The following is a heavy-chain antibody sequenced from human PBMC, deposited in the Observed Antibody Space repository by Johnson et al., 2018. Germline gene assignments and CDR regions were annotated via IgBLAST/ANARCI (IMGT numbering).Heavy chain of an antibody. CDR2: IWYDGSNK. CDR3: ARDMGNRVTTPCFDP. Sequence: QVQLVQSGGGLVQPGGSLRLSCAASGFTFSNYGMHWVRQAPGKGLEWVAVIWYDGSNKYYADSVKGRFTISRENSKNTRYLQMNSLRAEDTAVYYCARDMGNRVTTPCFDPWGQGTLVTVSA. D-gene: IGHD4-17*01. CDR1: GFTFSNYG. V-gene: IGHV3-33*01. J-gene: IGHJ5*02.